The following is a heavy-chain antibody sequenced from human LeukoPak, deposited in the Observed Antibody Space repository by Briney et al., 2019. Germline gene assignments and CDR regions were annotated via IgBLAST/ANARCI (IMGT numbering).Heavy chain of an antibody. CDR2: IKQDGSEK. J-gene: IGHJ6*03. V-gene: IGHV3-7*01. D-gene: IGHD1-1*01. Sequence: GGSLRLSCAASGFTFSSYWMSWVRQAPGKGLEGVANIKQDGSEKYCVDSVKGRFTISRDNAKNSLYLQMNSLRAEDTAVYYCARGLEPWDSYYYYYMDVWGKGTTVTVSS. CDR3: ARGLEPWDSYYYYYMDV. CDR1: GFTFSSYW.